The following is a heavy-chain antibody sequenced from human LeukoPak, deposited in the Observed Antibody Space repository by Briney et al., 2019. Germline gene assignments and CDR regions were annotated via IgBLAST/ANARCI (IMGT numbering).Heavy chain of an antibody. CDR2: IYSGGST. V-gene: IGHV3-53*04. CDR3: ARDGGNWYFDY. J-gene: IGHJ4*02. Sequence: RGSLRLSCAASGFTVGSNYMNWVRQAPGKGLEWVSVIYSGGSTYYADSVKGRFTISRHNSKNTLYLEMNSLRAEDTAVYYCARDGGNWYFDYWSQGTLVTVSS. CDR1: GFTVGSNY. D-gene: IGHD1-1*01.